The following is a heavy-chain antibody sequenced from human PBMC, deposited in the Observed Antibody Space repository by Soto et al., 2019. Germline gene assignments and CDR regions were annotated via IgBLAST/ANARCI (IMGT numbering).Heavy chain of an antibody. V-gene: IGHV1-8*01. J-gene: IGHJ2*01. CDR1: GYTFTSYD. CDR2: MNPNSGNT. CDR3: ARGTVLVVTAIWYFDL. Sequence: ASVKVSCKASGYTFTSYDINWVRQATGQGLEWMGWMNPNSGNTGYAQKFQGRVTMTRNTSISTAYMELSSLRSEDTAVYYCARGTVLVVTAIWYFDLWGRGTLVPVSS. D-gene: IGHD2-21*02.